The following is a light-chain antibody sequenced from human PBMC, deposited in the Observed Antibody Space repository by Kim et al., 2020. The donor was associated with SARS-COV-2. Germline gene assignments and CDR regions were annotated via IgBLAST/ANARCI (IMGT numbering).Light chain of an antibody. V-gene: IGKV3-20*01. Sequence: SPRKEDTLSLRASRGGTSNCLASYQQKTGQAPTLLIYIASCTATGIPDRFSGSGSGTKFTLTISRLGPEGVAVYYCRQYGSPPSTFGQGTRVEIK. CDR2: IAS. CDR1: RGGTSNC. J-gene: IGKJ5*01. CDR3: RQYGSPPST.